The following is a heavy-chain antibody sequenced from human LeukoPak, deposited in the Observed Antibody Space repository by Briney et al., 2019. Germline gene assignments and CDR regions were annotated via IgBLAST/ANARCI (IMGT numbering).Heavy chain of an antibody. CDR3: AKIPPAYGSGSNFFDY. V-gene: IGHV4-34*01. D-gene: IGHD3-10*01. CDR1: GGSFSGYY. J-gene: IGHJ4*02. Sequence: SETLPLTCAVYGGSFSGYYRSWIRQPPGKGLEGIGEINHSGSTNYNPSLKSRVTISVDTSKNQFSLKLSSVTAADTAVYYCAKIPPAYGSGSNFFDYWAREPWSPSPQ. CDR2: INHSGST.